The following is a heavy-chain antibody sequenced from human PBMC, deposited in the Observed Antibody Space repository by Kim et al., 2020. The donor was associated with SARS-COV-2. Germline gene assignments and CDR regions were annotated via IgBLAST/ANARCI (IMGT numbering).Heavy chain of an antibody. CDR1: GFTFSSYW. CDR3: ARAGSSGWGEDY. V-gene: IGHV3-7*01. CDR2: IKQDGSEK. J-gene: IGHJ4*02. D-gene: IGHD6-19*01. Sequence: GGSLRLSCAASGFTFSSYWMSWVRQAPGKGLEWAANIKQDGSEKYDVDSVKGRFTISRDNAKNSLYLQMNSLRVEDTAVYYCARAGSSGWGEDYWGQGTLVIVSS.